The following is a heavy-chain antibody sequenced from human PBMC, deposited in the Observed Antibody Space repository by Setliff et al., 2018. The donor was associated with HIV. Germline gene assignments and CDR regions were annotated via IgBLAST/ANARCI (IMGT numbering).Heavy chain of an antibody. CDR3: AKDGYSDYLNSYFDY. V-gene: IGHV3-23*01. D-gene: IGHD4-17*01. CDR1: GFTLRSYA. Sequence: SGGSLRLSCEASGFTLRSYAMYWVRQAPGKGLEWVAGISGAGATTYYADSVKGRFTISRDNSKDTLYLQMNSLRAEDTAVYYCAKDGYSDYLNSYFDYWGQGTLVT. CDR2: ISGAGATT. J-gene: IGHJ4*02.